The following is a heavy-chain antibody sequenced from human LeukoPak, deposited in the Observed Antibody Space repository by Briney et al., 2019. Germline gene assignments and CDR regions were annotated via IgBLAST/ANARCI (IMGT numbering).Heavy chain of an antibody. CDR1: GFTFSSYW. CDR3: ARDPMGYTLYYYYGMDV. D-gene: IGHD5-24*01. V-gene: IGHV3-74*01. Sequence: GGSLRLSCAASGFTFSSYWVHWVRQAPGKGLVWVSRINSDGSSTSYADSVKGRFTISRDNAKNTLYLQMNSLRAEDTAVYYCARDPMGYTLYYYYGMDVWGQGTTVTVSS. J-gene: IGHJ6*02. CDR2: INSDGSST.